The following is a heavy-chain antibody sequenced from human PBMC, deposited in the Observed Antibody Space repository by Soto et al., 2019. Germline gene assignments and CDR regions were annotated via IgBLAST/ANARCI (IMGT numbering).Heavy chain of an antibody. Sequence: SVKVSCKASGGTFSMYAISCVVQSALQGLDWMGGIIPIFGTANYAQKFQGRVTITADESTSTAYMELSSLRSEDTAVYYCARGYSYGYYYYYGMDVWGQGTTVTVSS. D-gene: IGHD5-18*01. CDR3: ARGYSYGYYYYYGMDV. CDR2: IIPIFGTA. CDR1: GGTFSMYA. V-gene: IGHV1-69*13. J-gene: IGHJ6*02.